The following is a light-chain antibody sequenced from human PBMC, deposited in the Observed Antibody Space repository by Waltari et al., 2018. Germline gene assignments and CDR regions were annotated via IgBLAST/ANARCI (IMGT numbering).Light chain of an antibody. CDR3: HQYYSPPFT. J-gene: IGKJ3*01. CDR1: QSVLYSSNNKNH. V-gene: IGKV4-1*01. CDR2: WSS. Sequence: DIVMTQSPDSLAVSLGERDTINCNSSQSVLYSSNNKNHLAWYQQKPRKPPKLLIYWSSTLESGVPDRFSGSVSGTDFTLTISSLQAEDVAVYYCHQYYSPPFTFGPGTKVYLK.